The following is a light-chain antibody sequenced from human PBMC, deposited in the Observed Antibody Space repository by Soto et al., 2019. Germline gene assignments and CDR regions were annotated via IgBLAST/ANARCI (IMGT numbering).Light chain of an antibody. CDR2: KAS. V-gene: IGKV1-5*03. Sequence: DIQMTKSPSTLSASVGASVTITGRASQSISSWLAWYQQKPGKAPKLLIYKASTLKSGVPSRFSGSGSGTEFTLTISSLQPDDFATYYCQHYNSYSEAFGQGTKVDIK. CDR1: QSISSW. J-gene: IGKJ1*01. CDR3: QHYNSYSEA.